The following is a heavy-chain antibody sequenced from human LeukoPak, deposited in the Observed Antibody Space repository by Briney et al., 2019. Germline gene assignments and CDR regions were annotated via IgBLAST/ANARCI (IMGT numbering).Heavy chain of an antibody. V-gene: IGHV3-7*01. J-gene: IGHJ5*02. D-gene: IGHD1-26*01. CDR1: GFTFTRNW. Sequence: GGSLRLSCVASGFTFTRNWMSWVRQAPGKGLEWVANINQDVSAKYYVDSVKGRFTISRDNAKNSVYLQMNSLRAEDTAVYYCARDYIGATAPTFDPWGQGTLVTVSS. CDR2: INQDVSAK. CDR3: ARDYIGATAPTFDP.